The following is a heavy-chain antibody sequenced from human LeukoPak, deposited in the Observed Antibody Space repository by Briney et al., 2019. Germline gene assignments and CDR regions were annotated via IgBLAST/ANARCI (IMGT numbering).Heavy chain of an antibody. CDR3: ARDLAVAGTSEYFQH. J-gene: IGHJ1*01. CDR2: IWYDGSNK. V-gene: IGHV3-33*01. CDR1: GFTFSSYG. D-gene: IGHD6-19*01. Sequence: GRSLRLSCAASGFTFSSYGMHWVRQAPGKGLEWVAVIWYDGSNKYYADSVKGRFTISRDNSKNTLYLQMNSLRAEDTAVYYSARDLAVAGTSEYFQHWGQGTLVTVSS.